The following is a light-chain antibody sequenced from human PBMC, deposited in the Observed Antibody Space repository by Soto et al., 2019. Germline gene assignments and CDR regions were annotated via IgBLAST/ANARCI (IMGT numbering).Light chain of an antibody. CDR3: TSYATSSPYV. CDR2: EVS. Sequence: QSALTQPASVSGSPGQSITISCTGTSSDVGDYDYVSWYQHHPGKAPNLIIFEVSDRPSGVSNRFSGSKSGNTASLNISGLQVEYEADYYCTSYATSSPYVFGTGTKLTVL. CDR1: SSDVGDYDY. J-gene: IGLJ1*01. V-gene: IGLV2-14*01.